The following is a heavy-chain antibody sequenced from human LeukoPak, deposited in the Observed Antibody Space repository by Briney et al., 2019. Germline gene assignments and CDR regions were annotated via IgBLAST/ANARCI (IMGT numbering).Heavy chain of an antibody. CDR2: IHHSGST. CDR3: ATEEGYGAY. D-gene: IGHD4-17*01. J-gene: IGHJ4*02. CDR1: GGSFSAYY. Sequence: SETLSLTCAVYGGSFSAYYWSWIHQSPGKGLEWIGEIHHSGSTKYNPSLKSRVTISVDMSQSQFSLKLTSVTAADTAVYYCATEEGYGAYWGQGILVTVSS. V-gene: IGHV4-34*01.